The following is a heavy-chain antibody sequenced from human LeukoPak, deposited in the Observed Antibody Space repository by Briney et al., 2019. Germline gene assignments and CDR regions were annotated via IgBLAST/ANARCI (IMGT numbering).Heavy chain of an antibody. CDR2: INPNSGVT. D-gene: IGHD1-7*01. J-gene: IGHJ3*02. CDR3: VRAVSGTLGGAFDI. V-gene: IGHV1-2*02. CDR1: GYTFIDYF. Sequence: ASVKDSCKASGYTFIDYFIHWMRQTPGQGLEWLGWINPNSGVTRYAQKFQDRVTMTRDTAAYMELSSLKSDDTAMYYCVRAVSGTLGGAFDIWGQG.